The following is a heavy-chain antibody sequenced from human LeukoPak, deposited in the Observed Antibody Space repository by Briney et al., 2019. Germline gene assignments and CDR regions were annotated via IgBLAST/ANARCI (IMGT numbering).Heavy chain of an antibody. CDR3: ARERRENYDSSGYIDS. D-gene: IGHD3-22*01. CDR2: IYHSGSS. CDR1: GYSISSGYY. V-gene: IGHV4-38-2*02. Sequence: PSETLSLTCTVSGYSISSGYYWGYIRQPPGKGLEWIGSIYHSGSSYYNPSLNSRLTISVDTSKNQFSLKLSAVTAADTAVYYCARERRENYDSSGYIDSWGQGNLVTVSS. J-gene: IGHJ4*02.